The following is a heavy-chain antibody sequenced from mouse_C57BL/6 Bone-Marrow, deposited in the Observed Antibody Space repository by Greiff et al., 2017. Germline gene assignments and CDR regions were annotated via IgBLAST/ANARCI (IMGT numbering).Heavy chain of an antibody. CDR1: GFTFSDYG. CDR3: ATGTAQASFAY. Sequence: EVMLVESGGGLVKPGGSLKLSCAASGFTFSDYGMHWVRQAPEKGLEWVAYISSGSSTIYYAETVKGRFTISRDNAKNTLFLQMTSLRSEDTAMYYCATGTAQASFAYWGQGTLVTVSA. V-gene: IGHV5-17*01. J-gene: IGHJ3*01. CDR2: ISSGSSTI. D-gene: IGHD3-2*02.